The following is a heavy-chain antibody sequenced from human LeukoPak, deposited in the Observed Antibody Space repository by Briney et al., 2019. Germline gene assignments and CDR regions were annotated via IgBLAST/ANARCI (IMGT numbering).Heavy chain of an antibody. D-gene: IGHD4-23*01. J-gene: IGHJ3*02. CDR3: ARDNPDYGGNRDAFDI. V-gene: IGHV4-59*01. CDR2: IYYSGST. CDR1: GGSISSYY. Sequence: SETLSLTCTVSGGSISSYYWSWIRQPPGKGLEWIGYIYYSGSTNYNPYLKSRVTISVDTSKNQFSLKLSSVTAADTAVYYCARDNPDYGGNRDAFDIWGQGTMVTVSS.